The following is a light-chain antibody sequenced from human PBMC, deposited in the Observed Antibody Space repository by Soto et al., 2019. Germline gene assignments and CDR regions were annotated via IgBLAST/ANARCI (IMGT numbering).Light chain of an antibody. J-gene: IGKJ1*01. CDR1: QSVSTY. V-gene: IGKV3-11*01. CDR3: QHRNNWQWT. CDR2: DAS. Sequence: EIVLTQSPATLSLSPWERATLSCRASQSVSTYLAWYQQKPGQPPRLLIYDASNRATGIPPRSSGSGSGTDFTLTISGLEPEDFAVYYCQHRNNWQWTFGQGTKVDIK.